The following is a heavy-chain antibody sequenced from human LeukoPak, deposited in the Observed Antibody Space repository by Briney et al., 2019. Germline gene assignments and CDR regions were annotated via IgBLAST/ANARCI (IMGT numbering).Heavy chain of an antibody. J-gene: IGHJ4*02. CDR1: GDSISSYY. V-gene: IGHV4-59*01. CDR3: ASQLGYFDY. CDR2: IYYSGGT. D-gene: IGHD1-1*01. Sequence: KTSETLSLTCTVSGDSISSYYWSWIRQPPGKGLEWIGYIYYSGGTNYNPSLKSRVTISVDTSKNQFSLKLSSVTAADTAVYYCASQLGYFDYWGQGTLVTVSS.